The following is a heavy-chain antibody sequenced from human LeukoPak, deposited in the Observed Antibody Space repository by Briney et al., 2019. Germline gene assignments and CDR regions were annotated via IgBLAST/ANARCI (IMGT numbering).Heavy chain of an antibody. CDR1: GGTFSSYA. CDR2: IIPIFGTA. D-gene: IGHD6-19*01. J-gene: IGHJ4*02. Sequence: ASVKVSCKASGGTFSSYAISWVRQAPGQGLEWMGGIIPIFGTANYAQKSQGRVTIIADESTSTAYMELSSLRSEDTAVYYCARGGQWLVLSIVLVQNENFDYWGQGTLVTVSS. V-gene: IGHV1-69*13. CDR3: ARGGQWLVLSIVLVQNENFDY.